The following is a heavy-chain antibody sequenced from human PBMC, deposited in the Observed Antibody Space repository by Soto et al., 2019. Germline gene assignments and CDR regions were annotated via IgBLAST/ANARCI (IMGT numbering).Heavy chain of an antibody. D-gene: IGHD3-22*01. J-gene: IGHJ5*01. V-gene: IGHV4-59*02. Sequence: PSETLSLTCTVSGDSVTNYFWSWMRQPPGKGLEWIGHMYHGGRTNYSPSLKSRVTISLDTSKNQFSLTLSAVTAADTAMYYCSTRAYDTNGYYRFDPWGQGTLVTVSS. CDR2: MYHGGRT. CDR1: GDSVTNYF. CDR3: STRAYDTNGYYRFDP.